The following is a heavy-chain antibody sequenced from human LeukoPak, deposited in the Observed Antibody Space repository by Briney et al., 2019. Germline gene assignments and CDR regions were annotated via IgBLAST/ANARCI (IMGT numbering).Heavy chain of an antibody. CDR1: GFTFSSYG. D-gene: IGHD2-2*01. J-gene: IGHJ4*02. CDR3: AKEGRAWRYCSSTSCYYFDY. V-gene: IGHV3-30*18. Sequence: GRSLRLSCAASGFTFSSYGMHWGRQAPGRGLEWVAVISYDGSNKYYADSVKGRFTISRGNSKNTLYLQMNSLRAEDTAVYYCAKEGRAWRYCSSTSCYYFDYWGQGTLVTVSS. CDR2: ISYDGSNK.